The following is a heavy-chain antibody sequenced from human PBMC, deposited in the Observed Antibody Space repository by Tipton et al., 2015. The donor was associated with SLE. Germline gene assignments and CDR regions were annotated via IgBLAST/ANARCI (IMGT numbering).Heavy chain of an antibody. CDR3: ATLGDSYYYYGMDV. J-gene: IGHJ6*02. V-gene: IGHV3-33*08. CDR1: GFTFSSYG. CDR2: IWYDGSNK. D-gene: IGHD4-17*01. Sequence: SLRLSCAASGFTFSSYGMHWVRQAPGKGLEWVAVIWYDGSNKYYADSVKGRFTISRDNSKNTLYLQMNSLSAEDTAVYYCATLGDSYYYYGMDVWGQGTTVTVSS.